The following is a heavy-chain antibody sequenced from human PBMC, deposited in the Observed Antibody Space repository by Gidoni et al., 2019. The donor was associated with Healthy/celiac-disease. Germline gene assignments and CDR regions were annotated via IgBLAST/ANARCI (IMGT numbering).Heavy chain of an antibody. Sequence: QVQLQQWGAGLLKPSETLSLTCAVYGGSFSGYYWSWIRQPPGKGLEWIGEINHSGSTNYNPSLKSRVTISVDTSKNQFSLKLSSVTAADTAVYYCARRVDIVVVPAAFFDYWGQGTLVTVSS. J-gene: IGHJ4*02. CDR3: ARRVDIVVVPAAFFDY. D-gene: IGHD2-2*03. CDR1: GGSFSGYY. V-gene: IGHV4-34*01. CDR2: INHSGST.